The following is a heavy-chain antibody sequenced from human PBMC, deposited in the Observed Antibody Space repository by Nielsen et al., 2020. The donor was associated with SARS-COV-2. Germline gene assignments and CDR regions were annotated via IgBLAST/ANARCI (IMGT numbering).Heavy chain of an antibody. J-gene: IGHJ6*03. V-gene: IGHV4-59*01. D-gene: IGHD5-12*01. CDR1: GGSISSYY. Sequence: SETLSLTCTVSGGSISSYYWSWIRQPPGKGLEWIGYIYYSGGTNYNPSLKSRVTISVDTSKNQFSLKLSSVTAADTAVYYCARLAPYYYYMDVWGKGTTVTSP. CDR2: IYYSGGT. CDR3: ARLAPYYYYMDV.